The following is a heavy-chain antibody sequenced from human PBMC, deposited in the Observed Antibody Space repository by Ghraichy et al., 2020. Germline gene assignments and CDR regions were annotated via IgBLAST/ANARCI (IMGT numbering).Heavy chain of an antibody. J-gene: IGHJ6*02. D-gene: IGHD5-18*01. CDR3: ARDFGYSYGYANYYYYYGMDV. Sequence: GGSLRLSCAASGFTFSSYSMNWVRQAPGKGLEWVSSISSSSSYIYYADSVKGRFTISRDNAKNSLYLQMNSLRAEDTAVYYCARDFGYSYGYANYYYYYGMDVWGQGTTVTVSS. CDR2: ISSSSSYI. CDR1: GFTFSSYS. V-gene: IGHV3-21*01.